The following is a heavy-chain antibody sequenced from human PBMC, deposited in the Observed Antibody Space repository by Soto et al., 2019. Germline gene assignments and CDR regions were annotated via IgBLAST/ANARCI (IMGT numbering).Heavy chain of an antibody. CDR3: ARAVTMVRGATVYFDY. CDR2: IIPIFGTA. CDR1: GGTFSSFA. J-gene: IGHJ4*02. Sequence: QVQLVQSGAEVKKPGSSVKVSCKASGGTFSSFAISWVRQAPGQGLEWMGGIIPIFGTANYAQKFQGRVTITADKSTSTAYMELSSLRSEDTAVYYCARAVTMVRGATVYFDYWGQGTLVTVSS. D-gene: IGHD3-10*01. V-gene: IGHV1-69*06.